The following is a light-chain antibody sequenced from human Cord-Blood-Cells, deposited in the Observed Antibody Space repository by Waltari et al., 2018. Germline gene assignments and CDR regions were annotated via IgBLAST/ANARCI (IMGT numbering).Light chain of an antibody. Sequence: DIQMTQSPSTLSASVGDRVTITCRARQSISSWLAWYQQKPGKAPKLLLYKASSLESGVPSRFSGSGSGTEFTLTISSLQPDDFATYYCQQYNSYSPWTFGQGTKVEIK. V-gene: IGKV1-5*03. CDR3: QQYNSYSPWT. CDR1: QSISSW. J-gene: IGKJ1*01. CDR2: KAS.